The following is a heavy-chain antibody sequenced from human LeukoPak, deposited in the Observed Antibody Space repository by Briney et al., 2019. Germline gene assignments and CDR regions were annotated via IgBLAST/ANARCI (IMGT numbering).Heavy chain of an antibody. Sequence: PSETLSLTCTVSGGSISGYYWTWIRQPPGKGLEWIGYISYSVSTNYNPSLQSRVTMSVDSSKNQFSLQLSTVTAADTATYYCASGTYGTLFFWGQGTLVPVSS. CDR1: GGSISGYY. D-gene: IGHD1-14*01. CDR2: ISYSVST. V-gene: IGHV4-59*01. J-gene: IGHJ4*02. CDR3: ASGTYGTLFF.